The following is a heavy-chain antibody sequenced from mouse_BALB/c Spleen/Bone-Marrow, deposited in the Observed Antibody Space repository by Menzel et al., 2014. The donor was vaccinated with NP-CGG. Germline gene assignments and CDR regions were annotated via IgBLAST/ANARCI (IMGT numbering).Heavy chain of an antibody. CDR2: ILPGGGST. CDR1: GYTFSSYW. D-gene: IGHD2-14*01. J-gene: IGHJ2*01. CDR3: ARYYRYDY. V-gene: IGHV1-9*01. Sequence: QVQLQQPGAELMKPGASVKISCKATGYTFSSYWIEWVKQRPGHGLEWIGEILPGGGSTNYNEKFKGKATFTADTSSNTAYMQLSSLTSKDSAVYYCARYYRYDYWGQGTTLTVSS.